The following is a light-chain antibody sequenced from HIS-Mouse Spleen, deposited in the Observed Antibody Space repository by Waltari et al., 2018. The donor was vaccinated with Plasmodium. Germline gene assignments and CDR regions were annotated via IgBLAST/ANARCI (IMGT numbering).Light chain of an antibody. CDR3: SSYTSSSTRV. V-gene: IGLV2-14*03. CDR1: SSDVGGYNY. Sequence: QSALTQPASVSGSPGQSIPISCTGTSSDVGGYNYVSWYQQHPGKAPNLMIYDFSNRTSGVSKRCSGAKAGNTASLTISGRQAEDEADYYCSSYTSSSTRVFGGGTKLTVL. J-gene: IGLJ3*02. CDR2: DFS.